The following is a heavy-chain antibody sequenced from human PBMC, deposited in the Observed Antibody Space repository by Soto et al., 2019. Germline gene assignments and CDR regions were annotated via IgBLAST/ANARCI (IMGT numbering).Heavy chain of an antibody. Sequence: GASVKVSCKASGGTFSSYAISWLRQAPGQGLEWMGGIIPIFGTANYAQKFQGRVTITADESTSTAHMELSSLRSEDTAVYYCARDLKRYYDSSGYGYYYYGMDVWGQGTTVTVSS. V-gene: IGHV1-69*13. CDR1: GGTFSSYA. D-gene: IGHD3-22*01. J-gene: IGHJ6*02. CDR2: IIPIFGTA. CDR3: ARDLKRYYDSSGYGYYYYGMDV.